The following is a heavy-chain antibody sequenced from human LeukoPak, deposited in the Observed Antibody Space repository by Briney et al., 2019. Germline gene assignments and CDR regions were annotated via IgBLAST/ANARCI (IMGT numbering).Heavy chain of an antibody. Sequence: SETLSLTCTVSGGSISSYYWSWIRQPPGKGLEWIGYIYYSGSTNYNPSLKSRVTISVDTSKNQFSLKLSSVTAADTAVYCCARDAPNCGGDCYPDYWGQGTLVTVSS. CDR1: GGSISSYY. J-gene: IGHJ4*02. V-gene: IGHV4-59*01. D-gene: IGHD2-21*02. CDR2: IYYSGST. CDR3: ARDAPNCGGDCYPDY.